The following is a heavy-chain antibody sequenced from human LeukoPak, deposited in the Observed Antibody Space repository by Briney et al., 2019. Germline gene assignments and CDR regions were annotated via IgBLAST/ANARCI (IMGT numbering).Heavy chain of an antibody. V-gene: IGHV1-8*03. Sequence: ASVNVSCKASGCTFTTYDIIWVRQATGQGLEWMGWMNPNSGHTVYAQKFQGRVTLTRDTSISTAYMELTSLSSEDTAFYYCARNYLGLGIWGQGTMVTVSS. CDR1: GCTFTTYD. D-gene: IGHD5-24*01. J-gene: IGHJ3*02. CDR2: MNPNSGHT. CDR3: ARNYLGLGI.